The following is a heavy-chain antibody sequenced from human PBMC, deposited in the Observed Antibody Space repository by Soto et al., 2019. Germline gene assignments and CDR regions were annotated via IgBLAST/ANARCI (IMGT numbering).Heavy chain of an antibody. J-gene: IGHJ4*02. CDR1: GFTFHRYS. Sequence: GALRLSCAASGFTFHRYSMHWVRQAPGKGLEWVSLISGDAGRSFYADSMRGRFTISRDNSNNLLYLKMNALRTEDTAFYFCAKEKDTMYFDYWGLGTLVTVSS. V-gene: IGHV3-43*01. CDR3: AKEKDTMYFDY. CDR2: ISGDAGRS.